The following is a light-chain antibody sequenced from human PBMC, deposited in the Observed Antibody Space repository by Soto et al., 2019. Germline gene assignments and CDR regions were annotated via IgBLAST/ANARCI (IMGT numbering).Light chain of an antibody. J-gene: IGKJ1*01. CDR3: LQHNTYPWA. CDR1: RGLRNS. V-gene: IGKV1-17*01. Sequence: IQMPQSPSTLSASVGDSVTITCRASRGLRNSLAWYQQTVGTAPKRLIYAASSLDSEVPLRFSGSGSGTEFALTISSLQPEDFATYYCLQHNTYPWAFGQGTKVDIK. CDR2: AAS.